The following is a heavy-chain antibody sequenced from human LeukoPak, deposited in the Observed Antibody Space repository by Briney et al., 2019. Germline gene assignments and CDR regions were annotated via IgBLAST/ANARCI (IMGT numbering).Heavy chain of an antibody. V-gene: IGHV4-34*01. CDR1: GGSFSGYY. CDR2: INHSGST. CDR3: ARGWQHLTY. J-gene: IGHJ4*02. Sequence: SETLSLTCAVYGGSFSGYYWSWIRQPPGKGLEWIGEINHSGSTNYNPSLKSRVTISVDTSKNQFSLKLSSVTAEDTAVYYCARGWQHLTYWGQGTLVTVSS. D-gene: IGHD2-21*02.